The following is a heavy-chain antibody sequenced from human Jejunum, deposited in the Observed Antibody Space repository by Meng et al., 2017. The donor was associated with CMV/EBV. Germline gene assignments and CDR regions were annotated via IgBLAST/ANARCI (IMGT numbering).Heavy chain of an antibody. CDR3: ASATTIFGVVTMYYFDY. Sequence: FSNYGMSWVRQAPGQGLEWISYISYTSGTIYYTDSVQGRFTISRDNAKKSLYLHLNSLRAEDTAVYYCASATTIFGVVTMYYFDYWGQGTRVTVSS. CDR1: FSNYG. CDR2: ISYTSGTI. V-gene: IGHV3-48*04. J-gene: IGHJ4*02. D-gene: IGHD3-3*01.